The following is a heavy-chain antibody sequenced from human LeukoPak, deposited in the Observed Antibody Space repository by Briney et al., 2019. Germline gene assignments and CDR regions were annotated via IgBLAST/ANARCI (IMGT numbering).Heavy chain of an antibody. D-gene: IGHD5-18*01. CDR2: IYPGDSDT. CDR3: ARLLERAYSFGSVDY. V-gene: IGHV5-51*01. J-gene: IGHJ4*02. Sequence: GESLKISCKGSGYRFTNYWIGWVRQMPEKGLEWMGIIYPGDSDTRYSPSFQGQVTLSADKSISTAYLQWRSLKASDTALYYCARLLERAYSFGSVDYWGQGTLLTVSS. CDR1: GYRFTNYW.